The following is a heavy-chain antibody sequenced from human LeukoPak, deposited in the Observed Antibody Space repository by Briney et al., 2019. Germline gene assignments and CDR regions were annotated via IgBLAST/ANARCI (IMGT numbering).Heavy chain of an antibody. V-gene: IGHV3-48*02. Sequence: GSLRLSCAASGFTLCSYSMNWVRQAPGKGLEWVSYISSSSSTIYYADSVKGRFTISRDNAKNSLYLQMNSLRDEDTAVYYCARAEGYYYDAVGYWGQGTLVTVSS. CDR3: ARAEGYYYDAVGY. CDR1: GFTLCSYS. D-gene: IGHD3-22*01. J-gene: IGHJ4*02. CDR2: ISSSSSTI.